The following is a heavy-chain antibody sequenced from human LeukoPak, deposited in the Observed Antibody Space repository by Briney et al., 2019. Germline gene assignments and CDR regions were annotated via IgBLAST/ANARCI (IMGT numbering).Heavy chain of an antibody. Sequence: GRSLRLSCAASGFTFDDYAMHWVRQAPGKGLEWVSGISWNSGSIGYADSVKGRFTISRDNAKNSLYLQMNSLRAEDTALYYCAKGSGYDSSGYYDYWGQGTLVTVSS. CDR1: GFTFDDYA. CDR2: ISWNSGSI. J-gene: IGHJ4*02. D-gene: IGHD3-22*01. CDR3: AKGSGYDSSGYYDY. V-gene: IGHV3-9*01.